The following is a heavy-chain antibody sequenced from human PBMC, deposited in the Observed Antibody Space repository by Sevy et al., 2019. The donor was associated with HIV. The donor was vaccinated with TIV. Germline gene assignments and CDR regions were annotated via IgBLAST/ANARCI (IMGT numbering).Heavy chain of an antibody. CDR3: AKDFTGYNGMDV. J-gene: IGHJ6*02. CDR1: GISFTTSG. D-gene: IGHD3-9*01. Sequence: GGSLRLSCVVSGISFTTSGMHWVRQAPGKGLEWVAVISYHGRDKFYAESEKGRSTISRDNSKNMLYLQMNSLRAEDTAVYYCAKDFTGYNGMDVWGQGTMVTVSS. CDR2: ISYHGRDK. V-gene: IGHV3-30*18.